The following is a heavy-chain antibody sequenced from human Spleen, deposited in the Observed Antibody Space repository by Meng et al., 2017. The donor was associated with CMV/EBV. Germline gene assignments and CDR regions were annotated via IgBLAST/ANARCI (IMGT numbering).Heavy chain of an antibody. D-gene: IGHD2-8*01. Sequence: SCEASGFTFSSYSMNWVRQAPGKGLEWVSSISSSSSYIYYADSVKGRFSISRDNAKNSLFLQMTSLRAEDTAVYYCARAQVYYFDSWGQGTLVTVSS. CDR3: ARAQVYYFDS. CDR2: ISSSSSYI. CDR1: GFTFSSYS. V-gene: IGHV3-21*01. J-gene: IGHJ4*02.